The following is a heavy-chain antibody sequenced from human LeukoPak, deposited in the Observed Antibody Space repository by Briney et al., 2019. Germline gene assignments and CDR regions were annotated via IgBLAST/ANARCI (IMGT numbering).Heavy chain of an antibody. D-gene: IGHD6-13*01. V-gene: IGHV3-7*01. Sequence: GESLRLSCATSGFTLSNFWMNWVRQAPGKGLEWVANIEDDGNKKNYADSVKGRFTISRDNVKNSIYLQMNSLRADDTAVYYCARGRGIALWGQGTLVTVSS. CDR3: ARGRGIAL. CDR2: IEDDGNKK. J-gene: IGHJ4*02. CDR1: GFTLSNFW.